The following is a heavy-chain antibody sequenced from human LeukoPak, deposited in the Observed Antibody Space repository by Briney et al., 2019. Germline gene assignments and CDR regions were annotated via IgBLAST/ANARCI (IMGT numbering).Heavy chain of an antibody. V-gene: IGHV3-33*01. CDR1: GFTFSSYG. Sequence: GRSLRLSCAASGFTFSSYGMHWVRQAPGKGLEWVAVIWYDGSNKYYADSVKGRFTISRDNSKNTLYLQMNSLRAEDTAVYYCARAWHYYGSGSYFDYWGQGTLVTVSS. J-gene: IGHJ4*02. D-gene: IGHD3-10*01. CDR2: IWYDGSNK. CDR3: ARAWHYYGSGSYFDY.